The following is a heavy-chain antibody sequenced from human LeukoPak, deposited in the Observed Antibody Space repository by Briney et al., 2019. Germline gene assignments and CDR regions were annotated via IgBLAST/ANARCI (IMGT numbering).Heavy chain of an antibody. D-gene: IGHD3-16*01. CDR2: INHNGNVN. V-gene: IGHV3-7*03. J-gene: IGHJ6*02. CDR3: ARGGGLDV. Sequence: GGSLRLSCAASGFTFSSYWMNWARQAPGRGLEWVASINHNGNVNYYVDSVKGRFTISRDNAKNSLYLQMSNLRAEDTAVYFCARGGGLDVWGQGATVTVSS. CDR1: GFTFSSYW.